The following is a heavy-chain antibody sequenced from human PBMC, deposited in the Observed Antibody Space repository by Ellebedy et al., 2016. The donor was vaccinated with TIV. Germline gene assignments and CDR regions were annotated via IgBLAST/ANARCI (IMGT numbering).Heavy chain of an antibody. J-gene: IGHJ4*02. CDR2: FCHPGSS. V-gene: IGHV4-31*03. CDR1: GVTISSGGYY. D-gene: IGHD1-1*01. CDR3: ARTPLSLGHCSTTACSFFDA. Sequence: SETLSLXXTVSGVTISSGGYYWIWLRQQPGMGLEWIGYFCHPGSSYYNPSLKSRMTISEDTSKNQFSLKLSSVTAADTAVYYCARTPLSLGHCSTTACSFFDAWGQGILVTVSS.